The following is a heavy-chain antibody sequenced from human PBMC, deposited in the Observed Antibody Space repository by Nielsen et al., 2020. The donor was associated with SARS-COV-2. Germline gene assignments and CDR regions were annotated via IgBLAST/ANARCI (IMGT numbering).Heavy chain of an antibody. CDR2: IRYDGSYK. Sequence: GESLKISCAASGFTFSDCAMHWLRQAPGKGLEWLADIRYDGSYKYYADSVKGRFTISRDNSKNTLYLQMNSFRAEDTALYYCTREMSVRENYYVGGGFDYWGPGTLVTVSS. CDR3: TREMSVRENYYVGGGFDY. D-gene: IGHD3-22*01. J-gene: IGHJ4*02. V-gene: IGHV3-33*01. CDR1: GFTFSDCA.